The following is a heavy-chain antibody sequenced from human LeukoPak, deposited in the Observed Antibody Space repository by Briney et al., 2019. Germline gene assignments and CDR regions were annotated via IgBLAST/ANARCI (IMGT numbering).Heavy chain of an antibody. CDR1: GYSFISYG. V-gene: IGHV1-18*01. CDR2: IRTDSGNT. J-gene: IGHJ4*02. CDR3: ARVSGLPVGIYFFDH. Sequence: ASMKVSCKASGYSFISYGIAWVRQAPGQGIEWMGWIRTDSGNTNYARRCQDRPSMTTDTSTSTAYMELRSLRSDDTAVYYCARVSGLPVGIYFFDHWGQGTLATVSS. D-gene: IGHD3-22*01.